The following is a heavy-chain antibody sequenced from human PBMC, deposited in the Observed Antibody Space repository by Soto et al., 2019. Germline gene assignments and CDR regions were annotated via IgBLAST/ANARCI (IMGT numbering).Heavy chain of an antibody. D-gene: IGHD1-7*01. CDR1: GFTFSSYA. J-gene: IGHJ4*02. V-gene: IGHV3-23*01. CDR3: AKVTGSTDTKYYFDY. Sequence: GGSLRLSCAASGFTFSSYAMSWVRQAPGKGLEWVSAISGSGGSTYYADSVKGRFTISRDNSKNTLYLQMNSLRTEDTAVYYCAKVTGSTDTKYYFDYWGQGTLVTVSS. CDR2: ISGSGGST.